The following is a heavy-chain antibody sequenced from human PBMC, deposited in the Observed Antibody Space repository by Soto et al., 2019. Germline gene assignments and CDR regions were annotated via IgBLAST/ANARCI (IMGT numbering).Heavy chain of an antibody. CDR3: AREGLAPAATPGFDY. CDR1: GFTFSSYA. J-gene: IGHJ4*02. D-gene: IGHD2-2*01. V-gene: IGHV3-30-3*01. Sequence: QVQLVESGGGVVQPGRSLRLSCAASGFTFSSYAMHWVRQAPGRGLEWVAVISYDGSNKYYADSVKGRFTISRDNSKNTLYLQMNSLRAEDTAGYYCAREGLAPAATPGFDYWGQGTLGTVSS. CDR2: ISYDGSNK.